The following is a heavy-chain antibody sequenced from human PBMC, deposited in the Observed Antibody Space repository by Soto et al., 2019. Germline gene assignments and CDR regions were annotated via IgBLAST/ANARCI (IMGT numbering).Heavy chain of an antibody. J-gene: IGHJ4*02. D-gene: IGHD1-1*01. Sequence: EVQVVESGGGLVKPGGSLRLSCAASGFSFSDAWMTWVRQAPGAGLEWVGHIKSNTDGGTTDYAAPVKGRCTISRDASKATVYLQMNSLRTEDTAVYYCTTDPHSTGTKYWGQGTLFTVSS. CDR3: TTDPHSTGTKY. V-gene: IGHV3-15*01. CDR2: IKSNTDGGTT. CDR1: GFSFSDAW.